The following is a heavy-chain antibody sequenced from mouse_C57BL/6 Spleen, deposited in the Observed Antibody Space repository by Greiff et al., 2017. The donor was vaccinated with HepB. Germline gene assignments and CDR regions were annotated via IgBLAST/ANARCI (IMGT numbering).Heavy chain of an antibody. J-gene: IGHJ2*01. CDR2: INYDGSST. D-gene: IGHD1-1*01. V-gene: IGHV5-16*01. CDR3: ARGDYYGSSLFDY. CDR1: GFTFSDYY. Sequence: EVNVVESEGGLVQPGSSMKLSCTASGFTFSDYYMAWVRQVPEKGLEWVANINYDGSSTYYLDSLKSRFIISRDNAKNILYLQMSSLKSEDTATYYCARGDYYGSSLFDYWGQGTTLTVSS.